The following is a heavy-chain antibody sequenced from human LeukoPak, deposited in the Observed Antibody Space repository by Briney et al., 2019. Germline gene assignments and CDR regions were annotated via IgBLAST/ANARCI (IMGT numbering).Heavy chain of an antibody. CDR2: ISSSSSYI. D-gene: IGHD3-9*01. CDR1: GFTFSSYS. CDR3: ARAVLRYFDGPPGY. J-gene: IGHJ4*02. V-gene: IGHV3-21*01. Sequence: GGSLRLSCAASGFTFSSYSMNWVRQAPGKGLEWVSSISSSSSYIYYADSVKGRFTISRDNAKNSLYLQMNSLRAEDTAVYYCARAVLRYFDGPPGYWGQGTLVTVSS.